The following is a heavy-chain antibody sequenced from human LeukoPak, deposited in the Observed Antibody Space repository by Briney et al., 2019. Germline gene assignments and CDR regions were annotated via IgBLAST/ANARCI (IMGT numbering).Heavy chain of an antibody. J-gene: IGHJ5*02. CDR2: IYYSGST. V-gene: IGHV4-59*12. Sequence: SETLSLTCTVSGGSISSYYWSWIRQPPGKGLEWIGYIYYSGSTNYNPSLKSRVTISVDTSKNQFSLKLSSVTAADTAVYYCARVRHYYGSAPWGQGTLVTVSS. CDR3: ARVRHYYGSAP. CDR1: GGSISSYY. D-gene: IGHD3-10*01.